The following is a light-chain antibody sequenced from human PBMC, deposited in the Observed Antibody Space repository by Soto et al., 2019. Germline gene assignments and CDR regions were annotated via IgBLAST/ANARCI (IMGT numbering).Light chain of an antibody. CDR3: QQYGSSPPIT. Sequence: EIVLTQSPGTLSLSPGERATLSYRASQSVSSSYLAWYQQKPGQAPRLLIYGASGRATGIPDRFSGSGSGTDFTLTISRLEPEDFAVYYCQQYGSSPPITFGPGTKVDIK. CDR2: GAS. CDR1: QSVSSSY. V-gene: IGKV3-20*01. J-gene: IGKJ3*01.